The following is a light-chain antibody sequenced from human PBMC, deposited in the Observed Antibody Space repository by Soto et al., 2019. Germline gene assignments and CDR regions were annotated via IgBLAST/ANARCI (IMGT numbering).Light chain of an antibody. CDR3: QQFNNYPPT. V-gene: IGKV1D-13*01. J-gene: IGKJ4*01. Sequence: AVQLTQSPSSLSASVGETVTITCQASQGISDALAWYQQRPGRAPKLLIFDASNLKSGVPSRFSGSGSGTDFTLTISSLQPEDFTTYYCQQFNNYPPTFGGGTKVEIK. CDR2: DAS. CDR1: QGISDA.